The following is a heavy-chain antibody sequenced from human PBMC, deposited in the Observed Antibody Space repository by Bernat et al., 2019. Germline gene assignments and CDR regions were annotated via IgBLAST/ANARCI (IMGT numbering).Heavy chain of an antibody. CDR2: IYYSGST. D-gene: IGHD2-15*01. Sequence: QLQLQESGPGLVKPSETLSLTCTVSGGSISSSSYYWGWIRQPPGKGLEWIGSIYYSGSTYYNPSLKSRVTISVDTSKNQFSLKLSSVTAADTAVYYCARHESTGPDLQYCSGGSCYLVDPWGQGTLVTVSS. V-gene: IGHV4-39*01. CDR3: ARHESTGPDLQYCSGGSCYLVDP. J-gene: IGHJ5*02. CDR1: GGSISSSSYY.